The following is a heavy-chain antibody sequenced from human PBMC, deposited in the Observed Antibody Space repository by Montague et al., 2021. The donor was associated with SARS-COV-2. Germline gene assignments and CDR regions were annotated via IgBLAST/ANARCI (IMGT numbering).Heavy chain of an antibody. Sequence: SETLSLTCTVSGGSISSSSYYWGWIRQPPGKGLEWIGNIYYSGSTDYSPSLKSRVTISLDTSKNQFSLKVTSVTAADTAVYYCARGGGYYNYGLDVWGPGTMVTVSS. D-gene: IGHD3-22*01. CDR3: ARGGGYYNYGLDV. V-gene: IGHV4-39*07. J-gene: IGHJ6*02. CDR2: IYYSGST. CDR1: GGSISSSSYY.